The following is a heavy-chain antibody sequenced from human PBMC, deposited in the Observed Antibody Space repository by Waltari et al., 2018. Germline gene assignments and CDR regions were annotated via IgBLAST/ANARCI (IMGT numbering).Heavy chain of an antibody. D-gene: IGHD6-19*01. V-gene: IGHV4-34*01. CDR3: ARAIGSGWYGYFDY. Sequence: QVQLQQWGAGLLKPSETLSLTCAVYGGPFSGYYWSWIRQPPGKGLEWMGEINHRGSTNHNPSLKSRVTISVDTSKNQFSLKLGSVTAADTAVYYCARAIGSGWYGYFDYWGQGTLVTVSS. J-gene: IGHJ4*02. CDR1: GGPFSGYY. CDR2: INHRGST.